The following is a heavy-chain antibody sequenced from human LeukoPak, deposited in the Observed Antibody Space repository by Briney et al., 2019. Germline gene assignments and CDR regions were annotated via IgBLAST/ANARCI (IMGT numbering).Heavy chain of an antibody. Sequence: GGSLRLSCVVSGFSFSDSYMTWLRQTPGRGLESLAYISPSSHDIYYADSVKGRFTISRDNAKNSLHLQMNTLRAEDTAVYCARVGVLSSSWLLYWGQGTLVTVSS. V-gene: IGHV3-11*06. J-gene: IGHJ4*02. CDR2: ISPSSHDI. CDR1: GFSFSDSY. CDR3: ARVGVLSSSWLLY. D-gene: IGHD6-13*01.